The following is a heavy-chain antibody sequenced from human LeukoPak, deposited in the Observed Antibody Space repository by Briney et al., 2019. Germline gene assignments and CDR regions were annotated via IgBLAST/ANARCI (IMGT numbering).Heavy chain of an antibody. V-gene: IGHV3-66*01. CDR1: GFTFSSYS. CDR2: IYSGGST. J-gene: IGHJ2*01. Sequence: GGSLRVSCAASGFTFSSYSMNWVRQAPGNGLEWVSVIYSGGSTYYADSVKGRFTISRDNSKNTLYLQMNSLRAEDTAVYYCARVVDWGSRSQYFDLWGRGTLVTVSS. CDR3: ARVVDWGSRSQYFDL. D-gene: IGHD3-9*01.